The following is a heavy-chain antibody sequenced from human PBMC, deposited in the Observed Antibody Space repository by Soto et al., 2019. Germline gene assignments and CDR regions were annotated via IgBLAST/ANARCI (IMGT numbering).Heavy chain of an antibody. D-gene: IGHD2-15*01. Sequence: PSQTLSLTCAISGDSVSSNSSAWNWIRQSPSRGLEWLGRTYYRSKWYNDYAVSVKSRITINPDTSKNQFSLQLNSVTPEDTAVYYCAKASRYCSGGSCYSAPGMAFDIWGQGTMVTVSS. CDR1: GDSVSSNSSA. V-gene: IGHV6-1*01. CDR2: TYYRSKWYN. CDR3: AKASRYCSGGSCYSAPGMAFDI. J-gene: IGHJ3*02.